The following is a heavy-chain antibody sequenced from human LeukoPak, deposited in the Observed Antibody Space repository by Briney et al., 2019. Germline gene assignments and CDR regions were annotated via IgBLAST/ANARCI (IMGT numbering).Heavy chain of an antibody. CDR2: IYYSGST. V-gene: IGHV4-39*02. J-gene: IGHJ4*02. CDR1: GGSISSSSYY. CDR3: ARDRLGYRREDY. Sequence: SETLSLTCTVSGGSISSSSYYWGWIRQPPGKGLEWIGSIYYSGSTYYNPSLKSRVTISVDTSKNQFSLKLSSVTAADTAVYYCARDRLGYRREDYWGQGTLVTVSS. D-gene: IGHD1-1*01.